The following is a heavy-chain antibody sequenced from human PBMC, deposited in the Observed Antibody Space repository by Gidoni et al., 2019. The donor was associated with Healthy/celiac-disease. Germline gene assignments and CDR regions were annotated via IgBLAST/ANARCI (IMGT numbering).Heavy chain of an antibody. CDR2: IYTSGST. CDR3: ARDRTDSGSNYYYYYYMDV. D-gene: IGHD6-13*01. J-gene: IGHJ6*03. Sequence: QVQLQESGPGLVKPSQTLSLTCTVSGGSISTGSHYRSWIRQPAGKGLEWIGRIYTSGSTSYNPSLKSRVTMSLDTSKNQFSLKLSSVTAADTAVYYCARDRTDSGSNYYYYYYMDVWGKGTTVTVSS. V-gene: IGHV4-61*02. CDR1: GGSISTGSHY.